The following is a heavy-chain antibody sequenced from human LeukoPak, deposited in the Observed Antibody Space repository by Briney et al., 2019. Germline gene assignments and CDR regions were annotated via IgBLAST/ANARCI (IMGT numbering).Heavy chain of an antibody. V-gene: IGHV4-4*07. CDR3: ARWTTTYLDY. J-gene: IGHJ4*02. D-gene: IGHD4-11*01. CDR2: IHTSGST. CDR1: GDSISNYY. Sequence: SETLSLTCTVSGDSISNYYWSWIRQPAGKGLKWIGRIHTSGSTNYNPSLKSRVTMSVDTSKNQFSLKLSSVTAADSAVYYCARWTTTYLDYWGQGTLVTVSS.